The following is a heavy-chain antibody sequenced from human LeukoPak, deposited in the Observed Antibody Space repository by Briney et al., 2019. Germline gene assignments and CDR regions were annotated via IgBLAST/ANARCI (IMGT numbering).Heavy chain of an antibody. D-gene: IGHD1-26*01. Sequence: PGGSLRLSCAASGFTFSGYGMHWVRQAPGKGLEWVAFVRYDSSNKYYADSVKGRFTISRDNSKNTLYLQMNSLRAEDTAVYYCAKSPGSYYPFFYYYYMDVWGKGTTVTVSS. J-gene: IGHJ6*03. V-gene: IGHV3-30*02. CDR3: AKSPGSYYPFFYYYYMDV. CDR1: GFTFSGYG. CDR2: VRYDSSNK.